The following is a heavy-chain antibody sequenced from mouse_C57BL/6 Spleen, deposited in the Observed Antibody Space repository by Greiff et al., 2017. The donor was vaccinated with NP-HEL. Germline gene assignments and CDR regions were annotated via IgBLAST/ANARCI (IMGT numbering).Heavy chain of an antibody. CDR2: IDPSDSYT. D-gene: IGHD2-2*01. V-gene: IGHV1-69*01. CDR3: ASRWLRRDWYFDV. CDR1: GYTFTSYW. J-gene: IGHJ1*03. Sequence: QVQLQQPGAELVMPGASVKLSCKASGYTFTSYWMHWVKQRPGQGLEWIGEIDPSDSYTNYNQKFKGKSTLTVDKSSSTAYMPLSSLTSEDSAVYYCASRWLRRDWYFDVWGTGTTVTVSS.